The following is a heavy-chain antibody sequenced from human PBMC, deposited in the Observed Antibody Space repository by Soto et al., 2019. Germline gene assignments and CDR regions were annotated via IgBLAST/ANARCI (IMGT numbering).Heavy chain of an antibody. Sequence: QRKGLEWIGEIYHNGNTTYNPSLKSRVTMSIDKSKNQFSLKLSSVTAADTAVYYCSINDTATTEIYTLAQH. J-gene: IGHJ1*01. D-gene: IGHD3-22*01. CDR3: SINDTATTEIYTLAQH. CDR2: IYHNGNT. V-gene: IGHV4-4*02.